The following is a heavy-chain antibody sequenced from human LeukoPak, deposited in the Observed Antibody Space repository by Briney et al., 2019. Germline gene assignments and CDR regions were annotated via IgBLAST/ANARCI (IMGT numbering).Heavy chain of an antibody. D-gene: IGHD3-22*01. CDR2: IYYSGST. Sequence: SETLSLTCTVSGGSISSSGYYWGWIRQPPGKGLEWIGSIYYSGSTYYNPSLKSRVTISVDTSKNQFSLKLSSVTVADTAVYYCARQSWLSRIYYYYGMDVWGQGTTVTVSS. CDR1: GGSISSSGYY. J-gene: IGHJ6*02. CDR3: ARQSWLSRIYYYYGMDV. V-gene: IGHV4-39*01.